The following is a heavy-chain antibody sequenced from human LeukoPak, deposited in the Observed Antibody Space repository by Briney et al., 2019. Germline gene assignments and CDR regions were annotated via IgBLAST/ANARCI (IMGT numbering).Heavy chain of an antibody. CDR3: ARLEWELNFDY. CDR2: IYTSGT. D-gene: IGHD1-26*01. J-gene: IGHJ4*02. Sequence: SETLSLTCTVSGGSISSDYWTWIRQPAGKGLEWIGRIYTSGTMFNPSLKSRVTISVDTSKNQFSLKLSSVTAADTAVYYCARLEWELNFDYWGQGTLVPVSS. V-gene: IGHV4-4*07. CDR1: GGSISSDY.